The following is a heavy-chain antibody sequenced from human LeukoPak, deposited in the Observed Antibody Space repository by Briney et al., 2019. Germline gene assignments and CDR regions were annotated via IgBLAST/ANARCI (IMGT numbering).Heavy chain of an antibody. CDR2: IYYSGST. D-gene: IGHD6-13*01. V-gene: IGHV4-39*07. J-gene: IGHJ6*03. CDR3: ARVLQPYSSSWYYYYYYMDV. Sequence: PSETLSLTCTVSGGSISSSSYYCGWIRQPPGKGLEWIGSIYYSGSTYYNPSLKSRVTISVDTSKNQFSLKLSSVTAADTAVYYCARVLQPYSSSWYYYYYYMDVWGKGTTVTVSS. CDR1: GGSISSSSYY.